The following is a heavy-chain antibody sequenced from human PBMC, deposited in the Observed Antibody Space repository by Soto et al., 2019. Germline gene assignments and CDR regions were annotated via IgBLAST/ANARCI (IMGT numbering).Heavy chain of an antibody. Sequence: PGGSLRLSCAASGFTFSSYAMSWVRQAPGKGLEWVSAISGSGGSTYYADSVKGRFTISRDNSKNTLYLQMNSLRAEDTAVYYCANHRAVVVVAATLAYWGQGTLVTVSS. CDR2: ISGSGGST. J-gene: IGHJ4*02. CDR1: GFTFSSYA. D-gene: IGHD2-15*01. V-gene: IGHV3-23*01. CDR3: ANHRAVVVVAATLAY.